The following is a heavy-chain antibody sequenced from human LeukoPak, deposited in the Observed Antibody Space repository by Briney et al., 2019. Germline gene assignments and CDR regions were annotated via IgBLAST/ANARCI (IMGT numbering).Heavy chain of an antibody. Sequence: GGSLRLSCAASGFTFSSYWMSWVRQAPGKGLEWVSYISSSSSTIYYADSVKGRFTISRDNAKNSLYLQMNSLRAEDTAVYYCARDYYGSGSPFAFDIWGQGTMVTVSS. CDR2: ISSSSSTI. D-gene: IGHD3-10*01. CDR3: ARDYYGSGSPFAFDI. V-gene: IGHV3-48*04. J-gene: IGHJ3*02. CDR1: GFTFSSYW.